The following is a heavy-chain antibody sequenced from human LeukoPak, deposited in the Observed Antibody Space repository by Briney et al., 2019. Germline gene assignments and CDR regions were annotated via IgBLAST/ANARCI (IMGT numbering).Heavy chain of an antibody. Sequence: GGSLRLSCAASGFTFSSYWMSWVRQAPGKGLEWVSAISGSGGSTYYADSVKGRFTISRDNYNNTLYLQMNSLRAEDTAVYYCANSYYGSTYYYYGIDVWGQGTTVTVSS. V-gene: IGHV3-23*01. CDR1: GFTFSSYW. D-gene: IGHD3-10*01. J-gene: IGHJ6*02. CDR2: ISGSGGST. CDR3: ANSYYGSTYYYYGIDV.